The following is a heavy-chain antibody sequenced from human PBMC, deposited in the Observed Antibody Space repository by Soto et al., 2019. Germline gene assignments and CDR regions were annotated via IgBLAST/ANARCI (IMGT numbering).Heavy chain of an antibody. Sequence: GGSLRLSCAASGFTFSSYAMHWIRQAPGKGLEWVAVISYDGSNKYYADSVNGRFTYSRDNSKNTLYLQMNSLRAEATAVYYCARPNDDDSSGYYYWYFDLWGRGTLVTVSS. CDR2: ISYDGSNK. D-gene: IGHD3-22*01. CDR1: GFTFSSYA. J-gene: IGHJ2*01. CDR3: ARPNDDDSSGYYYWYFDL. V-gene: IGHV3-30*04.